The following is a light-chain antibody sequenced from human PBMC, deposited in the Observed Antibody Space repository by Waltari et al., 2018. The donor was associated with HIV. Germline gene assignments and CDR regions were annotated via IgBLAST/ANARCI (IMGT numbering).Light chain of an antibody. CDR2: KAS. CDR1: QDISLW. CDR3: QQYNTYLWT. V-gene: IGKV1-5*03. Sequence: DIQMTQSPSTLSASIGDTVTLTFRASQDISLWLAWYHQKPGEVPILLVYKASLLGSGVPSRFSGSGSGTEFNLTINSLQPSDFATYYCQQYNTYLWTFGPGTKVEI. J-gene: IGKJ1*01.